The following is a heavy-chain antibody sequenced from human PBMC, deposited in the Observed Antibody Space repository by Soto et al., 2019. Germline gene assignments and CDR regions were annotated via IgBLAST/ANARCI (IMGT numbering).Heavy chain of an antibody. Sequence: ASVKVSCKASGYTFTGYYMHWVRQAPGQGLEWMGWINPNSGGTNYAQKFQGWVTMTRDTSISTAYMELSRLRSDDTAVYYCARDPLTYYYDSSGYQYFDYWGQGTLVTVSS. J-gene: IGHJ4*02. CDR2: INPNSGGT. CDR1: GYTFTGYY. D-gene: IGHD3-22*01. V-gene: IGHV1-2*04. CDR3: ARDPLTYYYDSSGYQYFDY.